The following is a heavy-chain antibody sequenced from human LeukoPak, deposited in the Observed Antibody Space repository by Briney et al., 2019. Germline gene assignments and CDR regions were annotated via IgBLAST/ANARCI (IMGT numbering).Heavy chain of an antibody. D-gene: IGHD6-19*01. Sequence: SETLPLTCTVSGGSISSYYWSWIRQPPGKGLEWIGYIYYSGSTNYNPSLKSRVTISVDTSKSQFSLKLSSVTAADTAVYYCARDDDRSSGWYTYWGQGTLVTVSS. CDR2: IYYSGST. CDR1: GGSISSYY. CDR3: ARDDDRSSGWYTY. V-gene: IGHV4-59*01. J-gene: IGHJ4*02.